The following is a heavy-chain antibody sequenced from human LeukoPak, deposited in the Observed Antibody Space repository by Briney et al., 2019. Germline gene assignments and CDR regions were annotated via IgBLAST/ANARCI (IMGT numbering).Heavy chain of an antibody. V-gene: IGHV3-7*01. CDR2: IKQDGSET. CDR3: ARTLYESSGYIPFDY. CDR1: GFTFGNYW. D-gene: IGHD3-22*01. J-gene: IGHJ4*02. Sequence: PGGSLRLSCAGSGFTFGNYWMSWVRQAPGKGLEWVANIKQDGSETYYVDPVEGRFTISRDNAKNSLYLQMNSLRAEDTAVYYCARTLYESSGYIPFDYWGQGILVTVSS.